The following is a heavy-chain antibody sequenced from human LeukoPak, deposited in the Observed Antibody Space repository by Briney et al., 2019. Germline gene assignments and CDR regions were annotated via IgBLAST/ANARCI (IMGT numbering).Heavy chain of an antibody. CDR2: ISSSGSST. J-gene: IGHJ4*02. V-gene: IGHV3-23*01. CDR3: AKDPPGTGTSRDYFEC. D-gene: IGHD3-10*01. Sequence: AQSLTLSCAASGFTFSSYAMSWVRHPQGKGLDWDSAISSSGSSTYYADSVKDRFTISTDKSTNTLFLQMNSLRAEDTAVYYCAKDPPGTGTSRDYFECWGKGTLVTVSS. CDR1: GFTFSSYA.